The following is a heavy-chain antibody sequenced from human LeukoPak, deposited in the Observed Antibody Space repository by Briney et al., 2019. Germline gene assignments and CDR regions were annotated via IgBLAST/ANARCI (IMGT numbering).Heavy chain of an antibody. V-gene: IGHV1-69*06. CDR1: GGTFSSYA. CDR3: ARGYCSGGSCYLDY. D-gene: IGHD2-15*01. J-gene: IGHJ4*02. Sequence: SVKVSCKASGGTFSSYAISWVRQAPGQGLEWMGGIIPIFGTTNYAQKFQDRVTITADKSTSTAYMELSSPRSEDTAVYYCARGYCSGGSCYLDYWGQGTLVTVSS. CDR2: IIPIFGTT.